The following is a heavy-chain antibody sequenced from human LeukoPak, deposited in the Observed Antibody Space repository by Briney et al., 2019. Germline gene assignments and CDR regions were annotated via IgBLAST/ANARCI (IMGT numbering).Heavy chain of an antibody. Sequence: GRSLRLSCAASGFTFSSYGMHWVRQAPGKGLEWVAVIWYDGSNKYYADSVKGRFTISRDNSKNTLYLQMYSLRAEDTAVYYCAKAQLLWFGESWFDPWGQGTLVTVSS. CDR3: AKAQLLWFGESWFDP. CDR1: GFTFSSYG. D-gene: IGHD3-10*01. J-gene: IGHJ5*02. V-gene: IGHV3-33*06. CDR2: IWYDGSNK.